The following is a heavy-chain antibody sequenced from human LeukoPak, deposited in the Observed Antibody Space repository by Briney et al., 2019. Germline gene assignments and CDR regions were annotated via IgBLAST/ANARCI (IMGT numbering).Heavy chain of an antibody. J-gene: IGHJ4*02. D-gene: IGHD3-22*01. Sequence: SETLSLTCNVSGGSISSSSYYWGWIRQPPGKGLEWIGRIYTSVSTNYNPSLKSRVTMSVDTSKNQFSLKLSSVTAADTAVYYCARSENYYDSSGYTAFDYWGQGTLVTVSS. V-gene: IGHV4-61*02. CDR3: ARSENYYDSSGYTAFDY. CDR1: GGSISSSSYY. CDR2: IYTSVST.